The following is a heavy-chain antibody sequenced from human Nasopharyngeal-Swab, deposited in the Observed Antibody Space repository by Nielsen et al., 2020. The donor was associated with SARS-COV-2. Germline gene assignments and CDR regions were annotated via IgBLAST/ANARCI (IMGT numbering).Heavy chain of an antibody. V-gene: IGHV1-69*13. CDR3: AGERGYGSSGLSSRYSHAMDV. J-gene: IGHJ6*02. CDR2: IIPISGTP. D-gene: IGHD3-3*01. CDR1: GGIFSDFA. Sequence: SVKVSCKASGGIFSDFAISWVRQAPAQGLEWMGGIIPISGTPNYAQRFQGRVTITAAESTSTVFMDLSSLTSEDTAVYYCAGERGYGSSGLSSRYSHAMDVWGQGTTVTVSS.